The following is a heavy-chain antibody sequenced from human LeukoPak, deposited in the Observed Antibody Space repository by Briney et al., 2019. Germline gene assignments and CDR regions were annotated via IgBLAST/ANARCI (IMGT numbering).Heavy chain of an antibody. Sequence: GGSLRLSCTAAGFTFSDYWMHWVRQAPGKGLVWVSRINSDGSRTNYADCVKGRFTISRDNAKNTVFLQMNSLRAEDAAVYYCARVITGSTYGQFDYWGQGALATVSS. CDR3: ARVITGSTYGQFDY. D-gene: IGHD5-18*01. V-gene: IGHV3-74*01. CDR2: INSDGSRT. J-gene: IGHJ4*02. CDR1: GFTFSDYW.